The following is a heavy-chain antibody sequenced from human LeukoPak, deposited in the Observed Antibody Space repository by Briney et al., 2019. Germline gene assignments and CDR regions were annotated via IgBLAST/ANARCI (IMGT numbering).Heavy chain of an antibody. CDR1: VFSVTNNS. J-gene: IGHJ3*02. Sequence: GGSLRLSCEPSVFSVTNNSMSWVRQAPRKGLEWVSHIFGGVDTYYADSVRGRFTISRDSSKNTLYLQMNSLRAEDTAVYYCATSSRNWGPDGFDIWGQGIMVTVSS. V-gene: IGHV3-66*01. CDR3: ATSSRNWGPDGFDI. D-gene: IGHD7-27*01. CDR2: IFGGVDT.